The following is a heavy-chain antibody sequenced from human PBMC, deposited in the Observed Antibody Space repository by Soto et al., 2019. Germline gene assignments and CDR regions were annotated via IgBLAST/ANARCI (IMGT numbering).Heavy chain of an antibody. CDR3: AGHHPSSGIVGATYFDY. J-gene: IGHJ4*02. D-gene: IGHD1-26*01. CDR2: ISYDGSNK. CDR1: GFTFSSYA. Sequence: QVQLVESGGGVVQPGRSLRLSCAASGFTFSSYAMHWVRQAPGKGLEWVAVISYDGSNKYYADSVKGRFTISRDKSKNTLYLQMNSLRAEDTAVYYCAGHHPSSGIVGATYFDYWGQGTLVTVSS. V-gene: IGHV3-30-3*01.